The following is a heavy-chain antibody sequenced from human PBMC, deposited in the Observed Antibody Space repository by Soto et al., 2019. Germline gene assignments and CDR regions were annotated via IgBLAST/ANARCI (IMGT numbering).Heavy chain of an antibody. CDR3: TTPLTYCNPEQGNYYYYYGMGV. Sequence: GVSLRRSCAAPGFTFSNSWMNWFRQAPGKGLEWVGRIKSKTDGGTTDYAAPGKGRFTISRDDSKNTLYLQMSSLKTEDTAVYYCTTPLTYCNPEQGNYYYYYGMGVWGQGT. J-gene: IGHJ6*01. CDR2: IKSKTDGGTT. V-gene: IGHV3-15*07. D-gene: IGHD4-4*01. CDR1: GFTFSNSW.